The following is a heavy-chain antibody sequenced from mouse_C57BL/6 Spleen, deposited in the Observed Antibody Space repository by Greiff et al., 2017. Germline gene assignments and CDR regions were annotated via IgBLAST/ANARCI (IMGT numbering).Heavy chain of an antibody. CDR3: ARGLWSLDGYAMDY. V-gene: IGHV1-26*01. CDR2: INPNNGGT. CDR1: GYTFTDYY. Sequence: EVQLQQSGPELVKPGASVKISCKASGYTFTDYYMNWVKQSHGKSLEWIGDINPNNGGTSYNQKFKGKATLTVDKSSSTAYMELRSLTSEDSAVYYCARGLWSLDGYAMDYWGQGTSVTVSS. D-gene: IGHD1-1*02. J-gene: IGHJ4*01.